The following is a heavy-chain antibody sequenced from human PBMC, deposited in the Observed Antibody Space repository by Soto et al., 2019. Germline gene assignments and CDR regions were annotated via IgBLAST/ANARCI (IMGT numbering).Heavy chain of an antibody. Sequence: QVQLQESGPGLVKPSETLSLTCTVSGGSVSGYFWTWIRQPPGKGLEWIGYISYSGSTNYNSSLTSRVTMSIHTSKTQSSLRLTSVRAADTAVYYCASDGAATGSVYLDYWGQGTLVTVSS. CDR3: ASDGAATGSVYLDY. CDR1: GGSVSGYF. CDR2: ISYSGST. V-gene: IGHV4-59*02. J-gene: IGHJ4*02. D-gene: IGHD6-13*01.